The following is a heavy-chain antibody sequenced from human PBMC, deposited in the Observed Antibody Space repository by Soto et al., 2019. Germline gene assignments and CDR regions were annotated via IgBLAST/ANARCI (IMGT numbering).Heavy chain of an antibody. CDR2: ISSSGTDT. V-gene: IGHV3-23*01. D-gene: IGHD5-18*01. Sequence: EVQLLESGGGLVQPGGSLRLSCAASGSTFSSYVMGWVRQAPGKGLEWVSVISSSGTDTYYADSVKGRFIISRDNSKNKLYLQMKSLRAEDTAVYYCATLHGYADYWGQGTLVTVSS. CDR3: ATLHGYADY. J-gene: IGHJ4*02. CDR1: GSTFSSYV.